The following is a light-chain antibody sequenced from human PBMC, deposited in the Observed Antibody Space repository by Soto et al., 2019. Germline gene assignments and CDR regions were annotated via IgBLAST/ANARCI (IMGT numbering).Light chain of an antibody. Sequence: DIQMTQSPSSLSASVGDRVTITCRASQSISSYLNWYQQKPGKAPKLLSYAASRLQSGVPSRFSGSESGTDVTLTISSLQPEDFATYYCQQSYRTPRTFGQGTKLEIK. CDR2: AAS. CDR1: QSISSY. J-gene: IGKJ2*01. V-gene: IGKV1-39*01. CDR3: QQSYRTPRT.